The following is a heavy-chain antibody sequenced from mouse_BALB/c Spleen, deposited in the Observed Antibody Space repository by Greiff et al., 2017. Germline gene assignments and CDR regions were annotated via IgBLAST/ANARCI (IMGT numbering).Heavy chain of an antibody. CDR2: IDPANGNT. D-gene: IGHD1-2*01. CDR3: ADYGALCAMDC. V-gene: IGHV14-3*02. Sequence: VHVKQSGAELVKPGASVKLSCTASGFNIKDTYMHWVKQRPEQGLEWIGRIDPANGNTKYDPKFQGKATITADSSSNTAYLQLSSLTSEDTAVYYCADYGALCAMDCWGQGTSVTVSS. CDR1: GFNIKDTY. J-gene: IGHJ4*01.